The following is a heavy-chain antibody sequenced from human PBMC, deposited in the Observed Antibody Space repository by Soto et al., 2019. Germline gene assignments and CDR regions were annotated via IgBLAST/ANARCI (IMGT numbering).Heavy chain of an antibody. J-gene: IGHJ5*02. D-gene: IGHD3-16*01. Sequence: SVKSSCKAAGGTFSSYAISWVRQAPGQGLEWMGGIIPIFGTANYAQKFQGRVTITADKSTSTAYMELSSLRSEDTAVYYCARGVIGDYVWGSYQTNWFYPWGQGTLVTVSS. CDR3: ARGVIGDYVWGSYQTNWFYP. CDR1: GGTFSSYA. CDR2: IIPIFGTA. V-gene: IGHV1-69*06.